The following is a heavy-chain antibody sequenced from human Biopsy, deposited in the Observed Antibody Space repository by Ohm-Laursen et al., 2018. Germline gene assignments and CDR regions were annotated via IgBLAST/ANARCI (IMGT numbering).Heavy chain of an antibody. CDR1: GFIFSTYT. J-gene: IGHJ5*02. Sequence: SLRLSCAAPGFIFSTYTMNWVRQAPGEGLEWVSSISGRSSDIYYADSVKGRFTISRDNAKNSLFLHMNSLRAEDTAVYYCVGPSLSGSGMGFDPWGQGALVTVSS. D-gene: IGHD3-10*01. V-gene: IGHV3-21*01. CDR2: ISGRSSDI. CDR3: VGPSLSGSGMGFDP.